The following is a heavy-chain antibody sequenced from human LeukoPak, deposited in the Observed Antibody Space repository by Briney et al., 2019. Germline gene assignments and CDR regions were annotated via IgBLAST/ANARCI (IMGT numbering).Heavy chain of an antibody. CDR1: GFTFSSYE. J-gene: IGHJ4*02. D-gene: IGHD2-15*01. CDR2: ISSSGSTI. Sequence: GGSLRLSCAASGFTFSSYEMNWVRQAPGKGLEWVSYISSSGSTIYYADSVKGRFTISRDNAKNSLYLQMNSLRAEDTAVYYCARDSGGSQYHAFDYWDQGTLVTVSS. CDR3: ARDSGGSQYHAFDY. V-gene: IGHV3-48*03.